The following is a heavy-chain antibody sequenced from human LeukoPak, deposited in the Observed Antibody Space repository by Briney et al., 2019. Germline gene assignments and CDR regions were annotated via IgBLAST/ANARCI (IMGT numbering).Heavy chain of an antibody. J-gene: IGHJ3*02. Sequence: SETLSPTCVVSGGSVSSGGYSWSWIRQPPGKGLEWIGYIYQSGSTYYNPSLKSRVTISIDRSKNQFSLRLSSVTAADTALYYCARRWTSAFNIWGQGTMVTVSS. CDR1: GGSVSSGGYS. D-gene: IGHD4-23*01. CDR2: IYQSGST. CDR3: ARRWTSAFNI. V-gene: IGHV4-30-2*01.